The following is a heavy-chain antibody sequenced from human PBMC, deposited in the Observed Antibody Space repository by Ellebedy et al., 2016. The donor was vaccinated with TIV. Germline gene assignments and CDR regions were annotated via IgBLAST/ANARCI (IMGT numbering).Heavy chain of an antibody. V-gene: IGHV1-69*13. CDR1: GGTFSSYA. Sequence: SVKVSXXASGGTFSSYAISWVRQAPGQGLEWMGGIIPIFGTANYAQKFQGRVTITADESTSTAYMELSSLRSEDTAVYYCARGPLKGELDPWGQGTLVTVSS. J-gene: IGHJ5*02. CDR2: IIPIFGTA. CDR3: ARGPLKGELDP. D-gene: IGHD3-16*01.